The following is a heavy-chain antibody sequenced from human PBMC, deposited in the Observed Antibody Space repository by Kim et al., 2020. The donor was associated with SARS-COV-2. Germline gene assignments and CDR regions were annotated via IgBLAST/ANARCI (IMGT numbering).Heavy chain of an antibody. CDR1: GGSISSSSYY. Sequence: SETLSLTCTVSGGSISSSSYYWGWIRQPPGKGLEWIGSIYYSGSTYYNPSLKSRVTISVDTSKNQFSLKLSSVTAADTAVYYCARHKGNTIFGVVIIDAFDIWGQGTMVIVSS. V-gene: IGHV4-39*01. CDR3: ARHKGNTIFGVVIIDAFDI. J-gene: IGHJ3*02. D-gene: IGHD3-3*01. CDR2: IYYSGST.